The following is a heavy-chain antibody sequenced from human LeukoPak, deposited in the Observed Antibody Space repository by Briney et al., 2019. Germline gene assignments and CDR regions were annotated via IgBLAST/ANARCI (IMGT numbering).Heavy chain of an antibody. J-gene: IGHJ4*02. CDR3: ARGFSIAAAGTRVFDY. V-gene: IGHV4-34*01. CDR1: GGSFSGYY. Sequence: SETLSLTCAVYGGSFSGYYWSWIRQPPGKGLEWIGEINHSGSTNYNPSLKSRVTISVDTSKNQFSPKLSSVTAADTAVYYCARGFSIAAAGTRVFDYWGQGTLVTVSS. CDR2: INHSGST. D-gene: IGHD6-13*01.